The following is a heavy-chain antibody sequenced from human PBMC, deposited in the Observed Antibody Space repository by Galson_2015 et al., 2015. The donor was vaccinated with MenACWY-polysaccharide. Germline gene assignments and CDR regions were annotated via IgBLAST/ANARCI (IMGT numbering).Heavy chain of an antibody. V-gene: IGHV3-48*01. CDR3: ARERWVRGVFFDQ. CDR2: ISSSSTSI. Sequence: SMRLSCAASGFIFSSHNMNWVRQAPGRGLEWISYISSSSTSINYADSVKGRFTISRDNAKNSLYLQMNSLRAEDTAVYYCARERWVRGVFFDQWGQGTLVTVSS. D-gene: IGHD3-10*01. CDR1: GFIFSSHN. J-gene: IGHJ4*02.